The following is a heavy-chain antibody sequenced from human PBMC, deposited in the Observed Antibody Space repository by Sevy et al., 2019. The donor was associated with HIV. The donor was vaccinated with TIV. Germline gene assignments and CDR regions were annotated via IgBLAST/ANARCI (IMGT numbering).Heavy chain of an antibody. CDR2: INHSGST. D-gene: IGHD3-9*01. V-gene: IGHV4-34*01. CDR1: GGSFSGHY. J-gene: IGHJ4*02. Sequence: SETLSLTCAVYGGSFSGHYWSWIRQPPGKGLEWIGEINHSGSTNYNPSLKSRVTISVDTSKNQFSLKLSSVTAADTAVYYCASMWNDYDILTGRSLDYWGQGTLVTVSS. CDR3: ASMWNDYDILTGRSLDY.